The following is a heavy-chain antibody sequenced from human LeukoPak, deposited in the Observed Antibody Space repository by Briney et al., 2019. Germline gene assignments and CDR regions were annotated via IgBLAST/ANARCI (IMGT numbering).Heavy chain of an antibody. J-gene: IGHJ1*01. V-gene: IGHV4-34*01. Sequence: SETLSLTCAVYCGSFSGYYWSWIRQPPGKGLEWIGEINHSGSTNYNPSLKSRVTISVDTSKNQFSLKLSSVTAADTAVYYCARGDCSGGSCYIEYFQHWGQGTLVTVSS. CDR3: ARGDCSGGSCYIEYFQH. CDR2: INHSGST. CDR1: CGSFSGYY. D-gene: IGHD2-15*01.